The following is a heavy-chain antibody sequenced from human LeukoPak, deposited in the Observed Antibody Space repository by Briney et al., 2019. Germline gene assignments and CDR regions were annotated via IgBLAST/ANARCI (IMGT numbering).Heavy chain of an antibody. CDR1: GYTFIGYY. Sequence: ASVKVSCKASGYTFIGYYMHWVRQAPGQGLEWMVWISAYNGNTNYAQKLQGRVTMTTDTSTSTAYMELRSLRSDDTAVYYCARESAGLWLDWGQGTLVTVSS. D-gene: IGHD5-18*01. CDR3: ARESAGLWLD. CDR2: ISAYNGNT. J-gene: IGHJ4*02. V-gene: IGHV1-18*04.